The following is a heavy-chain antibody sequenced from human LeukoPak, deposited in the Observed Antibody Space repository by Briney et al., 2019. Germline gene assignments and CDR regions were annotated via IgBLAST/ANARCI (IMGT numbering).Heavy chain of an antibody. CDR1: GGTFSSYA. J-gene: IGHJ6*03. D-gene: IGHD2-2*01. V-gene: IGHV1-69*13. CDR2: IIPIFGTA. CDR3: ARVVEDIVVVPAATKYYYYYYVDV. Sequence: SVKVSCKASGGTFSSYAISWVRQAPGQGLEWMGGIIPIFGTANYAQKFQGRVTIAADESTSTAYMELSSLRSEDTAVYYCARVVEDIVVVPAATKYYYYYYVDVWGKGTTVTVSS.